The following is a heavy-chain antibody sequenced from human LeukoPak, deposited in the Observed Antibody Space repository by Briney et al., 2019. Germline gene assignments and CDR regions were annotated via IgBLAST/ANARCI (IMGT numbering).Heavy chain of an antibody. CDR3: AIGGGSSLFDY. D-gene: IGHD6-13*01. Sequence: SETLSLTCTVSGGSISSSRYYWGWIRQPPGKGLEWIGSIYYSGSTYYNPSLKSRVTISVDRSKNQFSLKLSSVTAADTAVYYCAIGGGSSLFDYWGQGTLVTVSS. CDR2: IYYSGST. V-gene: IGHV4-39*07. CDR1: GGSISSSRYY. J-gene: IGHJ4*02.